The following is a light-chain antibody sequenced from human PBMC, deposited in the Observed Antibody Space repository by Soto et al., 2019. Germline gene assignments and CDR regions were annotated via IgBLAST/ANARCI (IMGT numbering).Light chain of an antibody. J-gene: IGKJ1*01. CDR2: AAS. CDR1: QSISSY. V-gene: IGKV1-39*02. Sequence: DIQITHSPSSLSASVVDRVTITCRASQSISSYLNWYQQKPGKAPKLLIYAASSLQSGVPSRFSGSVSGTDFTLTISRLEPEDFAVYYCQLYRKFGQGTKVDIK. CDR3: QLYRK.